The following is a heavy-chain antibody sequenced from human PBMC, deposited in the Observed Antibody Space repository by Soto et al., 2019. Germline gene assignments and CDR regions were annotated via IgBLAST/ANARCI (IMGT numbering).Heavy chain of an antibody. CDR2: ISGSGGST. J-gene: IGHJ5*02. CDR1: GVTFSSYA. V-gene: IGHV3-23*01. Sequence: GGSLRLSCAASGVTFSSYAMGWVRQAPGKGLEWVSAISGSGGSTYYADSVKGRFTISRDNSKNTLYLQMNSLRAEDTAVYYSAKEDYGDYVGNWFDPWGQGTLVTVSS. CDR3: AKEDYGDYVGNWFDP. D-gene: IGHD4-17*01.